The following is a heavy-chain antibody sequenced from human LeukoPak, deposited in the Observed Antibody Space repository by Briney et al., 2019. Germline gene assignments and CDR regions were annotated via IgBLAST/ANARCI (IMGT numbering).Heavy chain of an antibody. CDR2: IRTSASNT. V-gene: IGHV3-23*01. CDR1: GFTFSNYA. J-gene: IGHJ3*02. CDR3: TRDPNLIGILDI. D-gene: IGHD2-21*01. Sequence: GGSLRLSCAASGFTFSNYAMTWVRQAPGKGLEWVSAIRTSASNTYYADSVKGRFTISRDNSKNTLYLQMNSLRAEDTAMYYCTRDPNLIGILDIWGQGTMVTVSS.